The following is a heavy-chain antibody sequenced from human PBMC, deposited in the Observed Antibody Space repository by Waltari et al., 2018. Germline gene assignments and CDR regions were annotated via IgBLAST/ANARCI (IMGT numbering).Heavy chain of an antibody. CDR2: MSYNGAT. CDR1: GGSITSNRHY. CDR3: ATYIGASIGTAAFDV. V-gene: IGHV4-39*02. J-gene: IGHJ3*01. D-gene: IGHD5-12*01. Sequence: QLQLQESGPGLGKPSETLSLTCIVSGGSITSNRHYWAWIRQPPGQGLEWIGTMSYNGATYSSPSLKSRVTVSRDTSKNHPSLKLGSVTAADTAVYYCATYIGASIGTAAFDVWGQGTMVTVSS.